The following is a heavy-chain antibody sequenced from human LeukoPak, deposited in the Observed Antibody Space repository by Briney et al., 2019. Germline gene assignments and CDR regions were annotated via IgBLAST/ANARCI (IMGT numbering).Heavy chain of an antibody. CDR1: GFTFSSYE. D-gene: IGHD6-13*01. CDR2: ISSSGSTI. J-gene: IGHJ5*02. CDR3: ARGDTSTWYNWFDP. Sequence: GGYLRLSCAASGFTFSSYEMNWLRQAPGKGLEWVSYISSSGSTIYYADTVKGRFTISRDNAKNSLYLQMNSLRAEDTAVYYCARGDTSTWYNWFDPWGQGTLVTVSS. V-gene: IGHV3-48*03.